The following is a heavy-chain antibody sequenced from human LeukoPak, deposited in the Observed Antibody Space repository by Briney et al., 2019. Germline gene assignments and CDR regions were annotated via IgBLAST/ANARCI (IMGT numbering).Heavy chain of an antibody. Sequence: SETLSLTCTVSGGSIGSYYWSWIRQPPGKGLEWIGFVYYSGSTSYTPSLKSRVTISVDTSNNHFSLKLNSVTAADTAVYYCARVTYNGYQHFDYWGQGILVTVSS. V-gene: IGHV4-59*12. CDR1: GGSIGSYY. CDR2: VYYSGST. J-gene: IGHJ4*02. D-gene: IGHD3-10*01. CDR3: ARVTYNGYQHFDY.